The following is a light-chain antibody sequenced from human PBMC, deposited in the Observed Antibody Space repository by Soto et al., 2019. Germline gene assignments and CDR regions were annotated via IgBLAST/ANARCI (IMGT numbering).Light chain of an antibody. CDR3: QQYDNLPRYT. V-gene: IGKV1-33*01. Sequence: DIQMTQSPSSLSASVGDRVTITCQASQDISNYLNWYQQKPGKAPKLLIYDASNFETGVPSRFSGSGSWTDFTFTISSLQPEDIATYYCQQYDNLPRYTFGPGTKVDIK. J-gene: IGKJ3*01. CDR2: DAS. CDR1: QDISNY.